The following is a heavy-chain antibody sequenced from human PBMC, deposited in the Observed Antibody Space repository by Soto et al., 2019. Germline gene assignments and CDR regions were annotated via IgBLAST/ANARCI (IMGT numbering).Heavy chain of an antibody. V-gene: IGHV2-5*02. CDR3: AHRPRDAAGDFDY. CDR2: IYWDDDK. Sequence: QITLKESGPTLVKPTQTLTLTCTFSGFSLSTSGVGVGWIRQPPGKALEWLALIYWDDDKRYSPSLKRRLTXTXHXXKNQVVLTMPNTDPVDPATNYCAHRPRDAAGDFDYWGQGTLVTVSS. D-gene: IGHD6-13*01. J-gene: IGHJ4*02. CDR1: GFSLSTSGVG.